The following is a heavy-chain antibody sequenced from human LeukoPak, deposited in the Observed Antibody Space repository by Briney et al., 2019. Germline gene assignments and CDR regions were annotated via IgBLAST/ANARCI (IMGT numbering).Heavy chain of an antibody. J-gene: IGHJ6*03. Sequence: GASVKVSCKASGYTFTGYYMHWVRQAPGQGLEWMGWINPNSGGTNYAQKFQGRVTMTRDTSISTAYMELSRLRSEDTAVYYCARGFPSPLIAAAGSYYYYYMDVWGKGTTVTISS. D-gene: IGHD6-13*01. CDR2: INPNSGGT. CDR3: ARGFPSPLIAAAGSYYYYYMDV. V-gene: IGHV1-2*02. CDR1: GYTFTGYY.